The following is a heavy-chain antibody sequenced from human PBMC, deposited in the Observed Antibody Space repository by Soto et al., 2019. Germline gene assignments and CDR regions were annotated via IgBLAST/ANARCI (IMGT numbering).Heavy chain of an antibody. CDR1: GFTFSSYG. CDR3: AKEPPSFGELINYFDY. Sequence: QVQLVESGGGVVQPGRSLRLSCAASGFTFSSYGMHWVRQAPGKGLEWVAVISYDGSNKYYADSVKGRFTISRDNSKNTLYLQMNSLRAEDTAVYYCAKEPPSFGELINYFDYWGQGTLVTVSS. V-gene: IGHV3-30*18. D-gene: IGHD3-10*01. CDR2: ISYDGSNK. J-gene: IGHJ4*02.